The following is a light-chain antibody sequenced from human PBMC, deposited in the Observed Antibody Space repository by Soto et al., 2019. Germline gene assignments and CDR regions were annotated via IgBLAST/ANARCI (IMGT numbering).Light chain of an antibody. CDR3: SSYVGSSIGV. CDR1: SRDVGAYKY. V-gene: IGLV2-8*01. CDR2: EVS. J-gene: IGLJ3*02. Sequence: QSALTQPPSASGSPGQSVTISCTGTSRDVGAYKYVSWYQQYPGKAPKLMIYEVSKRPSGVPDRFSGSKSGNTAALTGSGLQADDEADYYGSSYVGSSIGVFGVGTKLTVL.